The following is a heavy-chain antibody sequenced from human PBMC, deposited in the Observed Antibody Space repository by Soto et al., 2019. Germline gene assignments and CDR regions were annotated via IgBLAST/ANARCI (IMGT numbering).Heavy chain of an antibody. V-gene: IGHV3-23*01. D-gene: IGHD1-1*01. CDR2: ISGNGVNK. Sequence: PGGSLRLSCAASGFTFITYAMAWVRQAPGKGLEWVSTISGNGVNKYYAESVKGRLTISRGNSKNTLDLQMDNLRVEDMAVYYCARTSPPYNSRYFDLWGRGTLVTVSS. J-gene: IGHJ2*01. CDR1: GFTFITYA. CDR3: ARTSPPYNSRYFDL.